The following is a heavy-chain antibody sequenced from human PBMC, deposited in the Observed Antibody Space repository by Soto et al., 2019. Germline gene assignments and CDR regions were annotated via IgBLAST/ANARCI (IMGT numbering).Heavy chain of an antibody. CDR3: AKHPWFGEFDY. J-gene: IGHJ4*02. CDR2: ISGSGGST. Sequence: EVQLLESGGGLVQPGGSLRLSCAASGFTFSSYAMSWVRQAPGKGLEWVSAISGSGGSTYYADSLKGRFTISADNSKNTLYLQMNSRGDEDTAVYYCAKHPWFGEFDYWGQGTLVTVSS. CDR1: GFTFSSYA. V-gene: IGHV3-23*01. D-gene: IGHD3-10*01.